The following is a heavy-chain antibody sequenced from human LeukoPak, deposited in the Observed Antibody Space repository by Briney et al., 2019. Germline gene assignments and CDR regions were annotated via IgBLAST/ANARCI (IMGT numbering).Heavy chain of an antibody. V-gene: IGHV3-74*01. CDR3: ARGAQYSSSHFDY. J-gene: IGHJ4*02. Sequence: PGGSLRLSCAASGFTFSSYWMYWVRQAPGKGLVCVSRINSDGSSTSYADSVKGRFTISRDNAKNSLYLQMNSLRAEDTAVYYCARGAQYSSSHFDYWGQGTLVTVSS. D-gene: IGHD6-6*01. CDR2: INSDGSST. CDR1: GFTFSSYW.